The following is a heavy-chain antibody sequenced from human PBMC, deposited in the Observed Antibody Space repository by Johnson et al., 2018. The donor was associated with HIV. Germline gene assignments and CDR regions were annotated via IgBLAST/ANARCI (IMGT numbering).Heavy chain of an antibody. D-gene: IGHD3-22*01. J-gene: IGHJ3*02. Sequence: VQLVESGGGVVQPGRSLRLSCAASGFTFSDHYMDWVRQAPGKGLEWVGRTRNKANSYTTEYAASVKGRFTISRDDSKNSLYLQMNSLRAEDMAVYYCARGSRYPYDNDDAHLLHAFDIWGQGTMVTVSS. CDR3: ARGSRYPYDNDDAHLLHAFDI. CDR1: GFTFSDHY. V-gene: IGHV3-72*01. CDR2: TRNKANSYTT.